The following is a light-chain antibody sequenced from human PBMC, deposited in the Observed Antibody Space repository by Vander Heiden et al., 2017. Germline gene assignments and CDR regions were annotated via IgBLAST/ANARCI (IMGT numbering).Light chain of an antibody. CDR1: SRDVGSYNL. CDR3: CSYAGSSTWV. J-gene: IGLJ3*02. V-gene: IGLV2-23*02. Sequence: QSALTQPAYVSGSPGQSITISCTGTSRDVGSYNLVAWYQQHPGKAPKVMIYEVSKRPSGVSNRFSGSKSGNTASLTISGLQAEDEADYYCCSYAGSSTWVFGGGTQLTVL. CDR2: EVS.